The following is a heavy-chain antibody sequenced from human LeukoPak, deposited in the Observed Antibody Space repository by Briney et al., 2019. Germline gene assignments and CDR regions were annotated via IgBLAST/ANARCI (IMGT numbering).Heavy chain of an antibody. D-gene: IGHD1-26*01. V-gene: IGHV3-30-3*01. CDR1: GFTFSSYA. CDR3: ARTGVGATRDAFDI. Sequence: GRSLRLSCAASGFTFSSYAMHWVRQAPGKGLEWVAVISYDGSNKYYADSVKGRFTISRDNSKNTLYLQMNSLRAEDTAVYYCARTGVGATRDAFDIWGQGTMVTVSS. J-gene: IGHJ3*02. CDR2: ISYDGSNK.